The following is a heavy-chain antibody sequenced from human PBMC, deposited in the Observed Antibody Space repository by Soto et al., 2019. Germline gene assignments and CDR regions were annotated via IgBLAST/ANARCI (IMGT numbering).Heavy chain of an antibody. J-gene: IGHJ4*02. Sequence: SLRLSCAASGFTFSSYGMHWVRQAPGKGLEWVAVISYDGSNKYYADSVKGRFTISRDNSKNTLYLQMNSLRAEDTAVYYCAKGSPHDYGDYIDYWGQGTLVTVSS. CDR3: AKGSPHDYGDYIDY. CDR2: ISYDGSNK. V-gene: IGHV3-30*18. D-gene: IGHD4-17*01. CDR1: GFTFSSYG.